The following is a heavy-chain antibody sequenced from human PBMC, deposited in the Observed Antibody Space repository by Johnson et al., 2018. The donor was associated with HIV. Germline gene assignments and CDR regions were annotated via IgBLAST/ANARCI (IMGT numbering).Heavy chain of an antibody. J-gene: IGHJ3*02. CDR2: IYSGDST. CDR3: ARERGLGHAFDI. CDR1: GFTVSSNY. Sequence: VQLVESGGGLVQPGGSLRLSCAASGFTVSSNYMNCVRQAPGKGLDWVSLIYSGDSTYYAASVKGRFSISRDNSKNTLYLQMNSLRAADTAVYYCARERGLGHAFDIWGQGTMVTVSS. V-gene: IGHV3-66*01. D-gene: IGHD7-27*01.